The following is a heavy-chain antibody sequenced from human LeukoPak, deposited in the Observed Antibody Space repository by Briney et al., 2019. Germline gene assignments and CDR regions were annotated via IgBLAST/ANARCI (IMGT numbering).Heavy chain of an antibody. V-gene: IGHV4-34*01. CDR2: IYQSGIT. J-gene: IGHJ2*01. Sequence: PSETLSLTCAVYGGSFSTYYWSWISQPPGKGLEWIGEIYQSGITNYNPSLKSRVTISIDTSKNQFSLNLTSVTAADTAVYYCARVATVTSRRYFDLWGRGTLVTVSS. D-gene: IGHD4-17*01. CDR3: ARVATVTSRRYFDL. CDR1: GGSFSTYY.